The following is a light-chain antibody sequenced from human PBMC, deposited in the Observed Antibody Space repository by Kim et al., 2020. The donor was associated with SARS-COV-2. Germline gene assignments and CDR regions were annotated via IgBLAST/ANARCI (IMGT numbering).Light chain of an antibody. CDR2: GTS. J-gene: IGKJ4*01. CDR1: HSVSSN. CDR3: QQYNDWPSLT. Sequence: GETATLSCRASHSVSSNVAWYQQKPGQPPRLLMYGTSIRATGIPARFSGSWSGTQYTLTISSVQSEDFAIYYCQQYNDWPSLTFGGGTKVDIK. V-gene: IGKV3-15*01.